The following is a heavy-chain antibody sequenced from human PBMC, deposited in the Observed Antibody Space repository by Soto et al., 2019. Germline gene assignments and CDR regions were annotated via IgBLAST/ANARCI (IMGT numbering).Heavy chain of an antibody. CDR1: GGTFSSHA. CDR3: ARFDYDILTGDAPYYYGMDV. J-gene: IGHJ6*02. Sequence: SVKVSCKASGGTFSSHAISWVRQAPGQGLEWMGGIIPIFGTANYAQKFQGRVTITADKSTSTAYMELSSLRSEDTAVYYCARFDYDILTGDAPYYYGMDVWGQGTTVTVSS. D-gene: IGHD3-9*01. V-gene: IGHV1-69*06. CDR2: IIPIFGTA.